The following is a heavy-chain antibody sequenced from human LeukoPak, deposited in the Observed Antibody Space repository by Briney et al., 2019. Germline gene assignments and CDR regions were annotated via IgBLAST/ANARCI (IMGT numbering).Heavy chain of an antibody. CDR2: ISWDGGST. CDR1: GFTFDDYT. CDR3: AKDIEWLRLGYGVDY. V-gene: IGHV3-43*01. D-gene: IGHD5-12*01. Sequence: GGSLRLSCAASGFTFDDYTMHWIRQAPGKGLEWVSLISWDGGSTYYADSVKGRFTISRDNSKNSLYLQMNSLRTEDTALYYCAKDIEWLRLGYGVDYWGQGTLVTVSS. J-gene: IGHJ4*02.